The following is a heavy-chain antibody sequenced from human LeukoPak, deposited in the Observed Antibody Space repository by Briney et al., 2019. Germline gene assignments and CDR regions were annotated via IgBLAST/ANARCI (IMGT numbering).Heavy chain of an antibody. Sequence: GGSLRLSCAASGFTFSSYWLHWVRQAPGKGLVWVARINSGGSSTSYADSVKGLFTISRDYAENALYLQKNSPRAEDTAVYYCARPEGWLRYDWGRGTLVTVSS. CDR1: GFTFSSYW. V-gene: IGHV3-74*01. CDR2: INSGGSST. D-gene: IGHD5-12*01. CDR3: ARPEGWLRYD. J-gene: IGHJ4*02.